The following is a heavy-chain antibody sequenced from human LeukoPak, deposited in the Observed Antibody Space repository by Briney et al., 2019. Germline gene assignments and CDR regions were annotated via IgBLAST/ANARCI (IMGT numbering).Heavy chain of an antibody. J-gene: IGHJ4*02. CDR1: GGSIRRYD. Sequence: SETLSLTCTVSGGSIRRYDWSWLRQPAGKGLEWIGRIYTSGSTNYNPSLKSRVTISVDKSKNQFSLKLSSVTAPDTAVYYFARVSVYRDYWGQGTLVTVSS. CDR2: IYTSGST. V-gene: IGHV4-4*07. CDR3: ARVSVYRDY. D-gene: IGHD2-2*01.